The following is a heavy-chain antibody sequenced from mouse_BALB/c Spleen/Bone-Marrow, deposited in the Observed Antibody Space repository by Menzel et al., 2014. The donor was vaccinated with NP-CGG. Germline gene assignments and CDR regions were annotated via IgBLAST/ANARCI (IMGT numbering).Heavy chain of an antibody. CDR1: GYAFTNYL. Sequence: VQLQQSGAGLVRPGTSVKVSCKASGYAFTNYLIEWVKQRPGQGLEWIGVINPGSGGTNYNEKFKGKATLTADKSSSNANMQLSSLTSDDSAVYFCARWDYAMDYWDQGTSVTVSS. CDR2: INPGSGGT. V-gene: IGHV1-54*01. CDR3: ARWDYAMDY. J-gene: IGHJ4*01.